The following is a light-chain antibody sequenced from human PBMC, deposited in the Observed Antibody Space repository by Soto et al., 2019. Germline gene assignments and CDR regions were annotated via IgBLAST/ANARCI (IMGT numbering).Light chain of an antibody. J-gene: IGKJ5*01. CDR3: QQYFTTPIT. CDR1: QSFLYSSNNKNY. CDR2: WAS. V-gene: IGKV4-1*01. Sequence: DLVLTPSPYSLSVSLGERATINCKSSQSFLYSSNNKNYLAWYQQKPGQPPKLLIYWASTRESGVPDRFSGSGSGTGFTLTISSLQTEDVAVYYCQQYFTTPITFGQGTRLEIK.